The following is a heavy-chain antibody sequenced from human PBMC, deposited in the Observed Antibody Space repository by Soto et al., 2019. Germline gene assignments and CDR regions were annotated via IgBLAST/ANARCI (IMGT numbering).Heavy chain of an antibody. Sequence: PSETLSLTCTVSGGSISGSSYYWGWIRQPPGKGLEWIGSIYYSGSTYYNPSLKSRVTISVDTSKNQFSLKLSSVTAADTAVYFCARPLSYYSGYDEYNWFDSWGQGTLVTVSS. CDR3: ARPLSYYSGYDEYNWFDS. V-gene: IGHV4-39*01. J-gene: IGHJ5*01. CDR2: IYYSGST. D-gene: IGHD5-12*01. CDR1: GGSISGSSYY.